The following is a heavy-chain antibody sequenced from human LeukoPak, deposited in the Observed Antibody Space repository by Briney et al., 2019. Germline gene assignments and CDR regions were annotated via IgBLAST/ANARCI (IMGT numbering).Heavy chain of an antibody. Sequence: GASVKVSCKASGGTFSSYAISWVRQAPGQGLEWMGGIIPIFGTANYAQKFQGRVTITADESTSTAYMVLSSLRSEDTAVYYCARDPGYYYGSGNPIDPWGQGTLVTVSS. J-gene: IGHJ5*02. D-gene: IGHD3-10*01. V-gene: IGHV1-69*13. CDR3: ARDPGYYYGSGNPIDP. CDR1: GGTFSSYA. CDR2: IIPIFGTA.